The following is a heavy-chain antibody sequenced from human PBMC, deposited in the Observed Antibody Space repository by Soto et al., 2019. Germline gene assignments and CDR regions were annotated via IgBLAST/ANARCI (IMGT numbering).Heavy chain of an antibody. CDR1: GGSISSYY. Sequence: SETLSLTCTVSGGSISSYYWSWIRQPPGKGLEWIGYIYYSGSTNYNPSLKSRVTISVDTSKNQFSLKLSSVTAADTAVYYCARDGHYDSITFDYWGQGTLVTVSS. D-gene: IGHD3-22*01. CDR3: ARDGHYDSITFDY. CDR2: IYYSGST. V-gene: IGHV4-59*01. J-gene: IGHJ4*02.